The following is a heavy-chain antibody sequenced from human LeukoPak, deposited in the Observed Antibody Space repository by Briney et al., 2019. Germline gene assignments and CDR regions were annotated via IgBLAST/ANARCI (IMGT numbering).Heavy chain of an antibody. CDR1: GDSIRNYY. D-gene: IGHD6-13*01. J-gene: IGHJ4*02. Sequence: PSETLSLTRTVSGDSIRNYYWTWIRQPPGKGLEWIAYMFHTGSTNHNPSLRSRVTMSVDMSKNQFSLKLSSVTAADTAIYYCARATAGTGYFFDYWGQGALVTVSS. CDR2: MFHTGST. V-gene: IGHV4-59*01. CDR3: ARATAGTGYFFDY.